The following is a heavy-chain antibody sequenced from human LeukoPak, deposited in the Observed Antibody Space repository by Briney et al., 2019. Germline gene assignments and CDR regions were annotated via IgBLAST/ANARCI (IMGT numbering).Heavy chain of an antibody. CDR2: IYPGDSDT. J-gene: IGHJ4*02. D-gene: IGHD3-10*01. CDR1: GYRFASYW. CDR3: ATASGSYQPFDY. Sequence: GESLKISCKGSGYRFASYWIVWVRQMPEKGLEWMGIIYPGDSDTRYSPSFQGQGTISADKSISTAYLQWSSLKASDTAMYYCATASGSYQPFDYWGQGTLVTVSS. V-gene: IGHV5-51*01.